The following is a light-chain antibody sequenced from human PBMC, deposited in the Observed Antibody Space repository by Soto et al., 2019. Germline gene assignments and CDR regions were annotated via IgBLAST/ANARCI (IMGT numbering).Light chain of an antibody. CDR2: GAS. CDR1: QTVSTN. Sequence: EIMKTQSPSTLSVFPWEIATLSGRASQTVSTNLAWYHHKLGQAPRLLIYGASTRAIDITARFSGSGSETEFTLTISSLQSEDFAVYYCKHYSNWQTWTFGQGIKVDIK. V-gene: IGKV3-15*01. J-gene: IGKJ1*01. CDR3: KHYSNWQTWT.